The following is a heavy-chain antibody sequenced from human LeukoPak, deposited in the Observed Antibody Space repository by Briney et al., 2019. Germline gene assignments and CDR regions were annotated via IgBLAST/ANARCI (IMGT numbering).Heavy chain of an antibody. CDR2: ISGSGGST. J-gene: IGHJ5*02. D-gene: IGHD6-13*01. Sequence: LTGGSLRLSCAASGFTFSSYAMSWVRQAPGKGLEWVSAISGSGGSTYYADSVKGRFTISRDNAKNSLYLQMNSLRAEDTALYYCAKDMYSSSWYWFDPWGQGTLVTVSS. CDR1: GFTFSSYA. CDR3: AKDMYSSSWYWFDP. V-gene: IGHV3-23*01.